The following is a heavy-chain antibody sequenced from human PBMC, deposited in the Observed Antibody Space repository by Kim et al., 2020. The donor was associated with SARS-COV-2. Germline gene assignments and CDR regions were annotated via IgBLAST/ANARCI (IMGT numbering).Heavy chain of an antibody. CDR3: AKVRIAARLGLLDY. D-gene: IGHD6-6*01. CDR1: GFTFSSYG. Sequence: GGSLRLSCAASGFTFSSYGMDWVRQAPGKGLEWVGVISSDGSNKYYADSVKGRFTISRDNSKNTLYLQMNSLRAEDTAVYYCAKVRIAARLGLLDYWGQGTLVTVSS. V-gene: IGHV3-30*18. J-gene: IGHJ4*02. CDR2: ISSDGSNK.